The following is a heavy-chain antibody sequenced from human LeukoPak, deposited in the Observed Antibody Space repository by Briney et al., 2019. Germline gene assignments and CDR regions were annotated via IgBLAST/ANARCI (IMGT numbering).Heavy chain of an antibody. V-gene: IGHV4-34*01. CDR3: ARHLLLVRGVYYYMDV. D-gene: IGHD3-10*01. CDR1: GGSFSGYY. J-gene: IGHJ6*03. Sequence: SETLSLTCAVYGGSFSGYYWSWIRQPPGKGLEWIGEINHSGSTNYNPSLKSRVTISVDTSKNQFSLKLSSVTAADTAVYYCARHLLLVRGVYYYMDVWGKGTTVTISS. CDR2: INHSGST.